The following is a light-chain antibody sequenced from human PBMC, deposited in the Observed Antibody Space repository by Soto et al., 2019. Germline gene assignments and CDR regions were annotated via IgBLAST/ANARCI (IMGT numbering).Light chain of an antibody. V-gene: IGLV1-44*01. CDR2: SNN. CDR1: SSNIGSNT. Sequence: QSVLTHPPSASGTPGQRVTISCSGSSSNIGSNTVNWYQQLPGTAPKLLIYSNNQRPSGVPDRFSGSKSGTSASLAISGLQSEDEADYYCAAWDDSLVVFGGGTQLTVL. J-gene: IGLJ2*01. CDR3: AAWDDSLVV.